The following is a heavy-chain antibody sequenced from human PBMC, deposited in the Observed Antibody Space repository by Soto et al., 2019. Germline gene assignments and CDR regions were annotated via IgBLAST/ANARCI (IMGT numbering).Heavy chain of an antibody. CDR1: GFTFSDHY. Sequence: GGSLRLSCAASGFTFSDHYMDCVRQAPGKGLEWVGRTRNKANSYTTEYAASVKGRFTISRDDSKNSLYLQMNSLKTEDTAVYYCATSGLIAAAGPDAFDIWGQGTMVTVSS. D-gene: IGHD6-13*01. V-gene: IGHV3-72*01. CDR2: TRNKANSYTT. CDR3: ATSGLIAAAGPDAFDI. J-gene: IGHJ3*02.